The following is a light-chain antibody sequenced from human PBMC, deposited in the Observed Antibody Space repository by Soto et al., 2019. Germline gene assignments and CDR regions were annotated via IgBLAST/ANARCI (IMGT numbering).Light chain of an antibody. CDR3: QQYSTPIT. CDR1: QTVRDNY. Sequence: EFVLTQSPGTLSLSPGERATLSCRASQTVRDNYLAWYQQKPGQAPRLLIYDASSRATGIPDRFSGGGSGTDFTPTISRLEPEDFAVYYCQQYSTPITFGQGTRLEI. CDR2: DAS. J-gene: IGKJ5*01. V-gene: IGKV3-20*01.